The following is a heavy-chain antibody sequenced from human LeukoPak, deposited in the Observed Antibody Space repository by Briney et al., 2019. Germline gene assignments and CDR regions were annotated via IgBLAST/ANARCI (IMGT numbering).Heavy chain of an antibody. CDR1: GYTFSSYD. D-gene: IGHD3-22*01. V-gene: IGHV1-8*03. CDR2: LTPNSGNT. J-gene: IGHJ3*01. CDR3: ARGLFYYDNSGYYPDAFDL. Sequence: ASVKVSCKASGYTFSSYDINWLRQATGQGLEGMGWLTPNSGNTGYAPKFQGRVTITRNTSISTAYMELSSLRSEDTAVYYCARGLFYYDNSGYYPDAFDLWGQGTMITVSS.